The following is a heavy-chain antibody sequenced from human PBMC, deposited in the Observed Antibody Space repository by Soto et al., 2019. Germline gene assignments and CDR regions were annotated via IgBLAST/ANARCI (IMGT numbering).Heavy chain of an antibody. J-gene: IGHJ6*02. V-gene: IGHV3-23*01. CDR3: ASLGVGDWANYYYYYGMDV. CDR1: GFTFIVYA. D-gene: IGHD2-21*02. CDR2: VTANGGST. Sequence: PWGSLRLSCAATGFTFIVYAITFFRHAPFKWLEWVSAVTANGGSTYSADSVKGRFTISRDNSKNTLFLQMNSLRAEDTAVYYCASLGVGDWANYYYYYGMDVWGQGTTVTVSS.